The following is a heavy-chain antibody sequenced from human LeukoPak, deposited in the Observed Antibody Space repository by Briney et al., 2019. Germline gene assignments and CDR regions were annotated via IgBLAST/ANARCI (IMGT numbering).Heavy chain of an antibody. CDR2: INWNGGST. V-gene: IGHV3-20*04. Sequence: GGSLRLSCAASGFTFDDYGMSWVRQAPGKGLEWVSGINWNGGSTGYADSVKGRFTISRDNAKNPLYLQMNSLRAEDTALYYCAREGRWYDILTGYGFYYYMDVWGKGTTVTVSS. CDR3: AREGRWYDILTGYGFYYYMDV. CDR1: GFTFDDYG. D-gene: IGHD3-9*01. J-gene: IGHJ6*03.